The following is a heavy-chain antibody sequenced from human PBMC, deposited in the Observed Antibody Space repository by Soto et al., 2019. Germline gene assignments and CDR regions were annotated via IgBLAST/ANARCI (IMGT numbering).Heavy chain of an antibody. D-gene: IGHD3-22*01. Sequence: GESLKISCKGSGYSFTSYWIGWVRQMPGKGLEWMGIIYPGDSDTRYSPSFQGQVTISADKSISTAYLQWSSLKASDTAMYYCARSTYYYDSSGYYPNYYGMDVWGQGTTVTVSS. J-gene: IGHJ6*02. CDR2: IYPGDSDT. V-gene: IGHV5-51*01. CDR1: GYSFTSYW. CDR3: ARSTYYYDSSGYYPNYYGMDV.